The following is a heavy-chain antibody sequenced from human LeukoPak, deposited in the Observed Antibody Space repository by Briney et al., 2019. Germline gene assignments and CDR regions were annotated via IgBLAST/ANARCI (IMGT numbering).Heavy chain of an antibody. J-gene: IGHJ4*02. CDR2: INSDGSST. V-gene: IGHV3-74*01. Sequence: GGSLRLSCAASGFTFSSYWMHWVRQAPGKGLVWVSRINSDGSSTSYADSVKGRFTISRDNAKNTLYLQMNSLRAEDTAVYYCAKDFGYCSGGSCHDYWGQGTLVTVSS. D-gene: IGHD2-15*01. CDR1: GFTFSSYW. CDR3: AKDFGYCSGGSCHDY.